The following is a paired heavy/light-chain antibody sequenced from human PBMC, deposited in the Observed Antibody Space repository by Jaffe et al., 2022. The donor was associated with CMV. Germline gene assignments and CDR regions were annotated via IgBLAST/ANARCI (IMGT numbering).Light chain of an antibody. CDR1: HSVSSTY. V-gene: IGKV3-20*01. J-gene: IGKJ5*01. CDR2: GAS. CDR3: QQYDTSPPKIT. Sequence: EVVLTQSPGTLSLSPGERATLSCRASHSVSSTYLAWYQQKPGQAPRLLIYGASRRATGIPDRFSGSGSGTDFTLTISRLETEDFAVYYCQQYDTSPPKITFGRGTRLEIK.
Heavy chain of an antibody. V-gene: IGHV4-59*01. Sequence: QVQLQESGPGLVKPSETLSLTCSVSGGSITSYYWSWIRQSPGKGLEWIGYIQYRGSINYSPSLSSRVTISVDTSKNQFSLKLSSVTAADTAVYYCARVQWEQSVDYWGQGSLVTVSS. CDR1: GGSITSYY. CDR2: IQYRGSI. J-gene: IGHJ4*02. CDR3: ARVQWEQSVDY. D-gene: IGHD1-26*01.